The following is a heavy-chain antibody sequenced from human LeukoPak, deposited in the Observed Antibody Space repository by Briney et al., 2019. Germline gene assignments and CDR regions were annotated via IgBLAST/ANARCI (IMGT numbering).Heavy chain of an antibody. CDR2: IIPIFGTA. CDR3: ARGPMIVVVRFDY. Sequence: SVKVSXKASGGTFRSYAISWVRQAPGQGLEWMGRIIPIFGTANYAQKFQGRVTITTDESTSTAYMELSSLRSEDTAVYYCARGPMIVVVRFDYWGQGTLVTVSS. CDR1: GGTFRSYA. D-gene: IGHD3-22*01. J-gene: IGHJ4*02. V-gene: IGHV1-69*05.